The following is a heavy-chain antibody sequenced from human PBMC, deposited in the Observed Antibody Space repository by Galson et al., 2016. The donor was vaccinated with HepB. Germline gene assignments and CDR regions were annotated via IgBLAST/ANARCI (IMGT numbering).Heavy chain of an antibody. D-gene: IGHD5-24*01. V-gene: IGHV3-7*01. CDR1: GFTFSNYA. Sequence: SLRLSCAASGFTFSNYAMSWVRQVPGKGLEWVADIKTDGSAQAYVDSVRGRFTISRDNAKNSLYLQLTSLRAEDSAVYYCARGTREADYWGQGTLVTVSS. CDR2: IKTDGSAQ. J-gene: IGHJ4*02. CDR3: ARGTREADY.